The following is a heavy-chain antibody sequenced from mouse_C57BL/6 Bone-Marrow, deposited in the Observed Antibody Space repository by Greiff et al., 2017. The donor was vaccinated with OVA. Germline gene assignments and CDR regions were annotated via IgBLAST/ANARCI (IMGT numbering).Heavy chain of an antibody. Sequence: QVQLKESGAELARPGASVKLSCKASGYTFTSYGISWVKQRTGQGLEWIGEIYPRSGNTYYNEKFKGKAKLTADKSSSTAYMELRSLTSEDAAVYFCARWDDGSSYGYWGQGTTLTVSS. CDR3: ARWDDGSSYGY. J-gene: IGHJ2*01. CDR1: GYTFTSYG. CDR2: IYPRSGNT. V-gene: IGHV1-81*01. D-gene: IGHD1-1*01.